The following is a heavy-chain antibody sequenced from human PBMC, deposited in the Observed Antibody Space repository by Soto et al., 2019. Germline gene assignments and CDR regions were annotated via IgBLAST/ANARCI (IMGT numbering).Heavy chain of an antibody. V-gene: IGHV1-69*06. CDR3: ARVYSGYDGSDY. D-gene: IGHD5-12*01. J-gene: IGHJ4*02. Sequence: PGASVKVSCKASGGTFSSYAISWVRQAPGQGLEWMGGIIPIFGTANYAQKFQGRVTITADKSTSTAYMELSSLRSEDTAVYYCARVYSGYDGSDYWGQGTLVTVSS. CDR2: IIPIFGTA. CDR1: GGTFSSYA.